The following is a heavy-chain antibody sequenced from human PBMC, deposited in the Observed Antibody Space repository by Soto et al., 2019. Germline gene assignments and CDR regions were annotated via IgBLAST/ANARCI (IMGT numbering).Heavy chain of an antibody. CDR1: GGSISSGGYY. Sequence: QVQLQESGPGLVKPSQTLSLTCTVSGGSISSGGYYWSWIRQHPGKGLEWIGYIYYSGSTYYNPALKSRVTISVDTSKNQCSLKLSSVTAADTAVYYCARGRTSSPTPGDYWGQGTLVTVSS. CDR2: IYYSGST. D-gene: IGHD2-2*01. J-gene: IGHJ4*02. CDR3: ARGRTSSPTPGDY. V-gene: IGHV4-31*03.